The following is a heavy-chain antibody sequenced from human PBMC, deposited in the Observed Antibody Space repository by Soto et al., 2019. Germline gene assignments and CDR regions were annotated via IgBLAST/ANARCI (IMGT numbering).Heavy chain of an antibody. D-gene: IGHD4-17*01. CDR3: ARATVTRTYYYYGMDV. CDR1: GFTFSSYA. Sequence: PGGSLRLSCAASGFTFSSYAMHWVRQAPGKGLEWVAVISYDGNNKYYADSVKGRFTISRDNSKNTLYLQMNSLRAEDTAVYYCARATVTRTYYYYGMDVWGQGTTVTVSS. CDR2: ISYDGNNK. J-gene: IGHJ6*02. V-gene: IGHV3-30-3*01.